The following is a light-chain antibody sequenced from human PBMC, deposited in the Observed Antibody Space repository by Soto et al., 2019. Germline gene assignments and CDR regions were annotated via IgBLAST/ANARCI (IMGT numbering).Light chain of an antibody. V-gene: IGKV3-20*01. Sequence: ESVLTQSPGTLSLSPGERATLSCRASQSVTTSYFAWYQQKPGQAPRLLIYGISSRATGIPDRFSGSGSGTDFTLTISRLEPEDFVIYYCQQDSTLPHTFGQGTKLEVK. CDR3: QQDSTLPHT. CDR2: GIS. CDR1: QSVTTSY. J-gene: IGKJ2*01.